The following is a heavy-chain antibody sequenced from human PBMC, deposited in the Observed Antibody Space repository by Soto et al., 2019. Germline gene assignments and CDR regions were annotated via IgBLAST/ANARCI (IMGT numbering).Heavy chain of an antibody. Sequence: EVQLLESGGGLVQPGGSLRLSCAASGFTFSSYAMSWVRQAPGKGLEWVSTISGSGGSTYYADSVKGRFTISRDNSKNTMYLQMNSLRAEDTAVYYCAKASGWFGEFDYWGQGTLVTVSS. CDR3: AKASGWFGEFDY. D-gene: IGHD3-10*01. CDR2: ISGSGGST. V-gene: IGHV3-23*01. J-gene: IGHJ4*02. CDR1: GFTFSSYA.